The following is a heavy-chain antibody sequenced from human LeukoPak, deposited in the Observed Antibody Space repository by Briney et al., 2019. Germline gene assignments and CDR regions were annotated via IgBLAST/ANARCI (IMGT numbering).Heavy chain of an antibody. Sequence: GGSLRLSCAASGFTFSSYAMSWVRQAPGKGLEWVSAISGSGGSTYYADSVKGRFTISRDNSKNTLYLQMNSLRAEDTAVYYCAKGTRYRGCSGGSCWFDPWGQGTLVTVSP. CDR2: ISGSGGST. CDR1: GFTFSSYA. V-gene: IGHV3-23*01. D-gene: IGHD2-15*01. J-gene: IGHJ5*02. CDR3: AKGTRYRGCSGGSCWFDP.